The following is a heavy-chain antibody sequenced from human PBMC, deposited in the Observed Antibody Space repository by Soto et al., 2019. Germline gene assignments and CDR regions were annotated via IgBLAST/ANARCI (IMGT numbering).Heavy chain of an antibody. J-gene: IGHJ6*02. CDR3: ITDGGAVAGYYYYYGMDV. D-gene: IGHD6-19*01. Sequence: EVQLVESGGGLVKPGGSLRLSCAASGFTFSNAWMNWVRQAPGKGLEWVGRIKSKTDGGTTDYAAPVKGRFTISRDDSKNTLYLQMNSLKTEDTAVYYCITDGGAVAGYYYYYGMDVWGQGTTVTVSS. V-gene: IGHV3-15*07. CDR1: GFTFSNAW. CDR2: IKSKTDGGTT.